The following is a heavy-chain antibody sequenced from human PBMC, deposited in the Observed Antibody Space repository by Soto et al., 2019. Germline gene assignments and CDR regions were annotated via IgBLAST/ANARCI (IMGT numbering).Heavy chain of an antibody. CDR1: GFSFSSSW. J-gene: IGHJ4*02. D-gene: IGHD2-2*01. CDR2: ISTDGSNK. V-gene: IGHV3-74*01. CDR3: AREGAPACFDY. Sequence: CAASGFSFSSSWMYWVLQAPGQGLVWISRISTDGSNKYYADSVKGRFTISRDNSKNTLYLQMNSLRAEDTAVYYCAREGAPACFDYWGQGTLVTVSS.